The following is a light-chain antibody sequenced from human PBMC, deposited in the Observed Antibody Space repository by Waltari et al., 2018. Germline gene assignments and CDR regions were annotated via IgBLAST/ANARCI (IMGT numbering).Light chain of an antibody. CDR1: QSISSY. CDR3: QQSYSMPRT. Sequence: DIQMTQSPSSLSASVGDRVTITCRASQSISSYLNWYQQKPGKAPKFLISAASSFQSGVPSRFSRSGSGTDFTLIISSLQAEDFATYYCQQSYSMPRTFGQGTKVEIK. J-gene: IGKJ1*01. CDR2: AAS. V-gene: IGKV1-39*01.